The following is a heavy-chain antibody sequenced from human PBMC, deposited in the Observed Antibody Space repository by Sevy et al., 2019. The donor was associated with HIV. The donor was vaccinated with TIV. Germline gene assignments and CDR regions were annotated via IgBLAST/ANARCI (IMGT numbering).Heavy chain of an antibody. D-gene: IGHD6-19*01. V-gene: IGHV3-23*01. Sequence: GGSLRLSCAASGFTFSSYAMSWVRQAPGKGLEWVSTISSRGGSTYYADSVKGRFTISRDNSKNTLSLLMNSLRAEDTALYYCAKASVAVAGTFDLFYFDYWGQGTLVTVSS. CDR1: GFTFSSYA. CDR3: AKASVAVAGTFDLFYFDY. CDR2: ISSRGGST. J-gene: IGHJ4*02.